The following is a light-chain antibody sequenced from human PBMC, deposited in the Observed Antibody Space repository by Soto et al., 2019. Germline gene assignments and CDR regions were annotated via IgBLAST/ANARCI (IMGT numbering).Light chain of an antibody. CDR1: QRISSY. CDR3: QQSYSTPFT. CDR2: AAS. J-gene: IGKJ3*01. Sequence: DIQMPQSPSSLSASVGDRVTITCRASQRISSYLDWYQQKPGKAPKLLIYAASSLQSGVPSRFSGSGSVTDFTLTISSLQPEDFATYYCQQSYSTPFTYGPGTKVDIK. V-gene: IGKV1-39*01.